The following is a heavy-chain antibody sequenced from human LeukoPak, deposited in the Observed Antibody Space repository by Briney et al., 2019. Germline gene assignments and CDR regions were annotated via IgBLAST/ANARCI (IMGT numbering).Heavy chain of an antibody. V-gene: IGHV4-34*01. J-gene: IGHJ4*02. CDR3: ARVSSRGSGSYFY. CDR1: GFIFSRYW. D-gene: IGHD3-10*01. CDR2: INHSGST. Sequence: GSLRLSCAVSGFIFSRYWMSWIRQPPGKGLEWIGEINHSGSTNYNPSLKSRVTISVDTSKNQFSLKLSSVTAADTAVYYCARVSSRGSGSYFYWGQGTLVTVSS.